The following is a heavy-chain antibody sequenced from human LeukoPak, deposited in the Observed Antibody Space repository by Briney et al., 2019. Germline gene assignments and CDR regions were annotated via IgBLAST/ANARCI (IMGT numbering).Heavy chain of an antibody. CDR1: GFTFSSYA. CDR2: ISYDGSNK. V-gene: IGHV3-30*14. Sequence: GRSLRLSCAASGFTFSSYAMHWVRQAPGKGLEWVAVISYDGSNKYYADSVKGRFTISRDNSKNTLYLQMNSLRAEDTAVYYCARRDRDGYKNYYYYYMDVWGKGTTVTISS. CDR3: ARRDRDGYKNYYYYYMDV. J-gene: IGHJ6*03. D-gene: IGHD5-24*01.